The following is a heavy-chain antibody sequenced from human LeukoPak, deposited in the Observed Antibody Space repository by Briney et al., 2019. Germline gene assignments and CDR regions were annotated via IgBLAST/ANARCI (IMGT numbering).Heavy chain of an antibody. Sequence: PSETLSLTCTVSGASIRSHYWSWIRQPPGKELEWIGYMYYSGNSNYNPALKSRVTISVDTSKNQFSLDLSSVTAADTAVYYCAGYGDYGWFDPWGQGTLVTVSS. CDR1: GASIRSHY. D-gene: IGHD4-17*01. CDR2: MYYSGNS. CDR3: AGYGDYGWFDP. V-gene: IGHV4-59*11. J-gene: IGHJ5*02.